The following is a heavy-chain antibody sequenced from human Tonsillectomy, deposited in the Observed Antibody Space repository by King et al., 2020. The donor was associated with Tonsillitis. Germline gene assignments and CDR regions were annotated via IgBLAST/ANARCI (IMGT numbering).Heavy chain of an antibody. CDR3: ARNRGYSYGLTYYYYDGMDV. D-gene: IGHD5-18*01. Sequence: VQLQESGPGLVKPSGTLSLTCAVSGGPISSSNWWSWVRQPPGKGLEWIGEIYHSGSTNYNPSLKSRVTISVDKSKNQFSLKLSSVTAADTAVYYCARNRGYSYGLTYYYYDGMDVWGQGTTVTVSS. CDR2: IYHSGST. CDR1: GGPISSSNW. J-gene: IGHJ6*02. V-gene: IGHV4-4*02.